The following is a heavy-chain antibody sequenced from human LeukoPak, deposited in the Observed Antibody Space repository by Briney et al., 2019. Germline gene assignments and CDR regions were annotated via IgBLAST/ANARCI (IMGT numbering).Heavy chain of an antibody. CDR3: AKTDYGKNSYYFDY. CDR1: GFTFSSYA. V-gene: IGHV3-23*01. D-gene: IGHD4-17*01. CDR2: ISGSGGSA. Sequence: GESLRLSCAASGFTFSSYAVSWVRQAPGKGLEWVSAISGSGGSAYYADSVKGRFTISRDNSKNTLYLQMNSLRAEDTAVYYCAKTDYGKNSYYFDYWGQGTLVTVSS. J-gene: IGHJ4*02.